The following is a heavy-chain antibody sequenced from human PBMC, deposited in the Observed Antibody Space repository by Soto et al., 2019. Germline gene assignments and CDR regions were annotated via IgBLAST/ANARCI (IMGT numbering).Heavy chain of an antibody. CDR3: AKYEYCSGGTCYPDY. CDR2: ISSSGGST. Sequence: AAGFTFSRYAMSWVRQAPGKGLEWFSAISSSGGSTYYADSVKGRFTISRDNSRNTLYLQMNSLRAEDTAIYFCAKYEYCSGGTCYPDYWGQGTLVTVSS. J-gene: IGHJ4*02. D-gene: IGHD2-15*01. CDR1: GFTFSRYA. V-gene: IGHV3-23*01.